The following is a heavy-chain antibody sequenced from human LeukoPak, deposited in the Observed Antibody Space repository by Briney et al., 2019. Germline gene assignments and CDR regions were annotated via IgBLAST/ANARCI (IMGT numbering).Heavy chain of an antibody. D-gene: IGHD6-19*01. V-gene: IGHV3-33*06. J-gene: IGHJ6*03. CDR1: GFTFSSYG. CDR3: AKVGGWYEQYYYYYMDV. Sequence: GGSLRLSCAASGFTFSSYGMHWVRQAPGKGLEWVAVKWYDGSNKYYADSVKGRFTISRDNSKNTLYLQMNSLRAEDTAVYYCAKVGGWYEQYYYYYMDVWGKGTTVTVSS. CDR2: KWYDGSNK.